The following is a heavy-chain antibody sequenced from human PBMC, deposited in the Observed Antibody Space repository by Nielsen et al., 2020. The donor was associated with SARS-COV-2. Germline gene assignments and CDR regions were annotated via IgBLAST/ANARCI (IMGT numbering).Heavy chain of an antibody. Sequence: SETLSLTCAVSGGSFSGYYWSWIRQSPGKDLQWIGEVNHSGTTNYNPSLESRVTISVDTSKNQVFLRLTSVTAADTAVYYCARGRSSWYRIYFDYWGQGTLVTVSS. CDR2: VNHSGTT. CDR3: ARGRSSWYRIYFDY. D-gene: IGHD2-2*01. J-gene: IGHJ4*02. V-gene: IGHV4-34*01. CDR1: GGSFSGYY.